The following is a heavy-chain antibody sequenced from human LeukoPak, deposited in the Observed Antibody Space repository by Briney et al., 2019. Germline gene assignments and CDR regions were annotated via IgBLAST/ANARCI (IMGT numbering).Heavy chain of an antibody. V-gene: IGHV4-31*03. D-gene: IGHD3-3*01. J-gene: IGHJ5*02. CDR2: IYYSGST. CDR3: ARETRLRSFLIILFDP. Sequence: SETLSLTCTVAGGSISSGGYSWNWIRQHPGKGLEWIGYIYYSGSTYYNPSLKSRVTISVDTSKNQFSLKLSSVTAADTAVYYCARETRLRSFLIILFDPWGQGTLVTVSS. CDR1: GGSISSGGYS.